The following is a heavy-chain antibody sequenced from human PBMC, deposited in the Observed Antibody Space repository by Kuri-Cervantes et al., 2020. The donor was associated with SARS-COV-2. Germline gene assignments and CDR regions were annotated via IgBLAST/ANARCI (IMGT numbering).Heavy chain of an antibody. V-gene: IGHV3-33*01. J-gene: IGHJ4*02. CDR3: ARDSSITPRDFDY. CDR1: GFTFSSYG. CDR2: IWYDGSNK. D-gene: IGHD6-13*01. Sequence: GESLKISCAASGFTFSSYGMHWVRQAPGKGLEWVAVIWYDGSNKYYADSVKGRFTISRDNPKNTLYLQMNSLRAEDTAVYYCARDSSITPRDFDYWGQGTLVTVSS.